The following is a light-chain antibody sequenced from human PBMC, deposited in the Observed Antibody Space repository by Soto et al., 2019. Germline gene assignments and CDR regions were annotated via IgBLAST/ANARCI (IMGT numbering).Light chain of an antibody. J-gene: IGKJ1*01. V-gene: IGKV3-20*01. CDR1: QSVSTNY. CDR2: GAS. CDR3: QQYANSHGT. Sequence: ENVMTQSPGTLSLSPGEMATLSCSASQSVSTNYVAWYQQKPGQAPRLLIYGASSRASGIPDRFRGSGSGTDFTLTISRLEPEDFAVYYCQQYANSHGTFGQGTKVDIK.